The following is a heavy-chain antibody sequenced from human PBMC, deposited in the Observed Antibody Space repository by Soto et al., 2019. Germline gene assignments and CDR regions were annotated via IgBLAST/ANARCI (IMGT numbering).Heavy chain of an antibody. CDR3: AKVSRKGSAIAFDY. CDR1: GYTFSNYD. Sequence: QVQLVQSGAELKKPGASVKVSCKPSGYTFSNYDMNWVRQATGQGPEWIGWVNPNNGDTGYAQKVQGRVTLTTDISTTTAYMELTSLRSDDTAIYYCAKVSRKGSAIAFDYWGQGTLITVSS. V-gene: IGHV1-8*01. J-gene: IGHJ4*02. D-gene: IGHD3-10*01. CDR2: VNPNNGDT.